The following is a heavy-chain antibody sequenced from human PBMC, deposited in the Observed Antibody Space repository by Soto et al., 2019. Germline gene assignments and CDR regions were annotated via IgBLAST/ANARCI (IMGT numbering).Heavy chain of an antibody. CDR3: ARTYYYGSGSFYDNWFDP. J-gene: IGHJ5*02. CDR1: GYSFTSYW. CDR2: IYPGDSDT. Sequence: GESLKISCKGSGYSFTSYWIGWVRQMPGKGLEWTGIIYPGDSDTRYTPSFQGQVTFSADKSISTAYLQWSSLRASDTAMYYCARTYYYGSGSFYDNWFDPWGQGTLVTVSS. V-gene: IGHV5-51*01. D-gene: IGHD3-10*01.